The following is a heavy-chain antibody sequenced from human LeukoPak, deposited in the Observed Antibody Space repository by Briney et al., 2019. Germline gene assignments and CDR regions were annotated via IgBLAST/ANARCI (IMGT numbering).Heavy chain of an antibody. V-gene: IGHV4-38-2*02. D-gene: IGHD6-19*01. Sequence: PSETLSLTCTVSGYSISSGYYWGWIRQPPGKGLEWIGSIYHSGSTYYNPSLKSRVTISVDTSKNQFSLKLSSVTAADTAVYYCARDASNQPPGIAVAGTSEGGIDYWGQGTLVTVSS. CDR3: ARDASNQPPGIAVAGTSEGGIDY. J-gene: IGHJ4*02. CDR2: IYHSGST. CDR1: GYSISSGYY.